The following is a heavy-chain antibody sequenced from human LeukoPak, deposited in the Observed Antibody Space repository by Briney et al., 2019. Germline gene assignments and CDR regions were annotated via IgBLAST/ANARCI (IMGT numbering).Heavy chain of an antibody. CDR3: AKGARYDSSGYHPSFFDY. D-gene: IGHD3-22*01. CDR2: ISYDGSNK. CDR1: GFTFSSYG. V-gene: IGHV3-30*18. J-gene: IGHJ4*02. Sequence: GGSLRLSCAASGFTFSSYGMHWVRQAPGKGLEWVAVISYDGSNKYYADPVKGRFTISRDNSKNTLYLQMNSLRAEDTAVYYCAKGARYDSSGYHPSFFDYWGQGTLVTVSS.